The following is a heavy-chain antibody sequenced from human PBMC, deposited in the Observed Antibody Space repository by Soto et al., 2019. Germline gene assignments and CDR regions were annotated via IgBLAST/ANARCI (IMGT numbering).Heavy chain of an antibody. V-gene: IGHV4-30-2*01. J-gene: IGHJ5*02. CDR1: GGSISSGGYS. CDR3: ARGLGGGTNNWFDP. Sequence: QLQLQESGSGLVKPSQTLSLTCAVSGGSISSGGYSWSWIRQPPGKGLEWIGYIYHSGSTYYNPSLKSRVTISVDRSKSQFSLKLSSVTAADTAVYYCARGLGGGTNNWFDPWGQGTLVTVSS. D-gene: IGHD2-15*01. CDR2: IYHSGST.